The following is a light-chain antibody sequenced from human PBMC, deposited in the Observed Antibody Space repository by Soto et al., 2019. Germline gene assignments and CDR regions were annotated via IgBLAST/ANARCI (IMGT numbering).Light chain of an antibody. CDR3: QQTNTAPWT. V-gene: IGKV1-39*01. CDR1: ERISDY. J-gene: IGKJ1*01. CDR2: TAS. Sequence: GARVTISCRASERISDYLAWYXQKXGKXXKXXXNTASSLRSGVPSRFSGSGYGTDFTLTIDSLQPEDFATYFCQQTNTAPWTFGQGNKVDI.